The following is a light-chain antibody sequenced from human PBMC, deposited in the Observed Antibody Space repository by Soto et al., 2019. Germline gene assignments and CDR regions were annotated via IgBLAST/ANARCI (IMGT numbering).Light chain of an antibody. Sequence: EIVMTQSPATLSVSPGAGAPLSCRASQSVRSNLAWYHQKPGQAPRLLIYRASTRAAGLPDRFSGSGSETEFTLTISSVQSEDFAVYYCQQYNKWPITFGQGTRLEI. V-gene: IGKV3-15*01. J-gene: IGKJ5*01. CDR2: RAS. CDR1: QSVRSN. CDR3: QQYNKWPIT.